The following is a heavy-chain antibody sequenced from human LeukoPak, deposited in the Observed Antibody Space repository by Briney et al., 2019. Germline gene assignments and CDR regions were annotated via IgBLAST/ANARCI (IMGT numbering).Heavy chain of an antibody. Sequence: SETLSLTCTVSGGSVSSGSYYWSWVRQPPGKGLEWIGYIYYTGNTNYNPSLKSRVTISVDTSKNHFSLKLNSVTAADTAVYYCARDHQVARAFDYWGQGTLVTVSS. CDR1: GGSVSSGSYY. V-gene: IGHV4-61*03. CDR2: IYYTGNT. CDR3: ARDHQVARAFDY. D-gene: IGHD2-2*01. J-gene: IGHJ4*02.